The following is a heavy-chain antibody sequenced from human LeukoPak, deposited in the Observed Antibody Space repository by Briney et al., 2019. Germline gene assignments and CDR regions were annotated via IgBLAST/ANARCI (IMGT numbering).Heavy chain of an antibody. CDR1: GFTFSTYG. CDR3: AKDLVDYGDSYYFDY. J-gene: IGHJ4*02. D-gene: IGHD4-17*01. Sequence: GGSLRLPCAASGFTFSTYGMHWVRQAPGKGLEWVAVIWYDGSNKYYANSVKGRFTISRDNSKNTLYLQMNSLRAEDTAVYYCAKDLVDYGDSYYFDYWGQGTLVTVSS. V-gene: IGHV3-33*06. CDR2: IWYDGSNK.